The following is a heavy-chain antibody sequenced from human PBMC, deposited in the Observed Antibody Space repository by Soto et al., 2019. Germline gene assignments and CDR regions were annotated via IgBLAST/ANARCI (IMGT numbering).Heavy chain of an antibody. J-gene: IGHJ4*02. CDR2: VNPIVSMS. V-gene: IGHV1-69*02. D-gene: IGHD3-10*01. Sequence: QVQLVQSGAEVKRPGSSVKVSCKASGDTFNFYSINWVRQAPELGLEWMGRVNPIVSMSNYAQKFQGRVTMNAVKTTRKAYQEQNGLRFEETDIYYCASSYGSGYRAFDYWGQGALVTVSS. CDR1: GDTFNFYS. CDR3: ASSYGSGYRAFDY.